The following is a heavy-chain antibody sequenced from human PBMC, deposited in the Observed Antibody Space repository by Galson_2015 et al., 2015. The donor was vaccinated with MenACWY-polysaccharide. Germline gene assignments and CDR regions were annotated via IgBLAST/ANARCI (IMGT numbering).Heavy chain of an antibody. D-gene: IGHD3-10*01. V-gene: IGHV4-61*08. CDR2: IYFSGRT. J-gene: IGHJ5*02. Sequence: SETLSLTCTVSGGSVSSAAYYWSWLRQPPGKGLGWIGYIYFSGRTNYNPSLKSRVTVSLDTSKNQFSLRLSSVTAADTAFYYCASEEIRGGSFGWFDPWGQGTLVTVSS. CDR3: ASEEIRGGSFGWFDP. CDR1: GGSVSSAAYY.